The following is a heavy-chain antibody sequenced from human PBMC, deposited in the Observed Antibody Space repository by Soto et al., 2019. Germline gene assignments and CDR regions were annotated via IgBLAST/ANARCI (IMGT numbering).Heavy chain of an antibody. CDR1: DYSSISGYY. D-gene: IGHD6-6*01. J-gene: IGHJ4*02. V-gene: IGHV4-38-2*01. Sequence: SEALSLTCAVSDYSSISGYYLGWILQPPGKGLEWIGSIYHSGSTYYNPSLKSRVTISVDTSKNQFSLKLSSVTAADTAMYYCARAEYSSSSFFDCWGQGTLVTVSS. CDR3: ARAEYSSSSFFDC. CDR2: IYHSGST.